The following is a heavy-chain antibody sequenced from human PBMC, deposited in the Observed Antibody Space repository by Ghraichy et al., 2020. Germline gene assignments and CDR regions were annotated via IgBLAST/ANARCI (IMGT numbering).Heavy chain of an antibody. Sequence: GSLRLSCAASGFTFSSYGMHWVRQVPGKGLEWVAVIWYDGSNKYYGDSVKGRFTISRDNSKNMLFLQMNSLRAEDTAVYYCATLSSSAFDYWGQGTLVTVSS. CDR2: IWYDGSNK. V-gene: IGHV3-33*01. CDR3: ATLSSSAFDY. J-gene: IGHJ4*02. CDR1: GFTFSSYG. D-gene: IGHD2-2*01.